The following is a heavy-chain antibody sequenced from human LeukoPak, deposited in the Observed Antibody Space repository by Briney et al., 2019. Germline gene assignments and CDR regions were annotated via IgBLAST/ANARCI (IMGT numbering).Heavy chain of an antibody. CDR3: AKDRGGTTVY. J-gene: IGHJ4*02. CDR1: GFTSSSYA. CDR2: ISGSGGST. Sequence: GGSLRLSCAASGFTSSSYAMSWVRQAPGKGLEWVSAISGSGGSTYYADSVKGRFTISRGNSKNTLYLQMKSLRAEDTAVYYCAKDRGGTTVYWGEGSLVTVS. V-gene: IGHV3-23*01. D-gene: IGHD1-14*01.